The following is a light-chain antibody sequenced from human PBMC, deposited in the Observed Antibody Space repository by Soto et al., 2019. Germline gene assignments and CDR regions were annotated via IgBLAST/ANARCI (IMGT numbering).Light chain of an antibody. CDR3: QQYGSSPLT. CDR2: GAS. Sequence: EIVLTQSPGTLSLSPGERATLSCRASQSVSSSYLAWYQQKPGQDPRLLIYGASSRATGIPDRFSGSGSGTDFTFTISRLEPEDFAVYSCQQYGSSPLTFGGGTKVDIK. CDR1: QSVSSSY. J-gene: IGKJ4*01. V-gene: IGKV3-20*01.